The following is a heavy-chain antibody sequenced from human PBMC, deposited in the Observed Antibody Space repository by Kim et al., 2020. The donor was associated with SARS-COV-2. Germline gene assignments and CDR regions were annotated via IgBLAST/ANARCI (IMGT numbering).Heavy chain of an antibody. CDR3: ATQISVAGTRWFDP. J-gene: IGHJ5*02. V-gene: IGHV1-69*02. D-gene: IGHD6-19*01. Sequence: AQKFQGRVPIPADKSTSTAYMELSSLRSEDTAVYYCATQISVAGTRWFDPWGQGTLVTVSS.